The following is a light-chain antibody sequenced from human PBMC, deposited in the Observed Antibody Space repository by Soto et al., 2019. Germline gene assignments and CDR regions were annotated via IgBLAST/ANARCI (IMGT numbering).Light chain of an antibody. V-gene: IGLV1-40*01. Sequence: QSVLTQPPSVSGAPGQTVTISCTGSSSNIGAGYDVHWYHQFPGTAPKLLIYGNYNRPSGVPDRFTGSKSGTSASLAITGLQAEDEADYYCGSWDSSLSAYVFATGTKVTVL. CDR3: GSWDSSLSAYV. CDR2: GNY. J-gene: IGLJ1*01. CDR1: SSNIGAGYD.